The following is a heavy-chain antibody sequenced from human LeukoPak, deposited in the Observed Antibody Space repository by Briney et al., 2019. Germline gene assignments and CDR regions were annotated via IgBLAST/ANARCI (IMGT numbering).Heavy chain of an antibody. J-gene: IGHJ4*02. Sequence: GGSLRLSCAASGFAFSSYWMHWVRQVPGKGLVWVARINPGGSSITYADSVKGRLTISRDNAKNTLYLQMDSLRAEDTGVYYCARSNQADDYWGQGTLVTVSS. CDR3: ARSNQADDY. CDR2: INPGGSSI. CDR1: GFAFSSYW. V-gene: IGHV3-74*01. D-gene: IGHD1-14*01.